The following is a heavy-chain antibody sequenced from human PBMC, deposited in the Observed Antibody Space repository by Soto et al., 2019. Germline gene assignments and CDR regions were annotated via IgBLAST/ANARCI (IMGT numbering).Heavy chain of an antibody. J-gene: IGHJ4*02. D-gene: IGHD3-3*01. CDR3: ARDNRRDDFWSGDFDY. CDR2: IIPIFGTA. CDR1: GGTFSSYA. V-gene: IGHV1-69*06. Sequence: GASVKVSCKASGGTFSSYAISWVRQAPGQGLEWMGGIIPIFGTANYAQKFQGRVTITADKSTSTAYMVLSSLRSEDTAVCYCARDNRRDDFWSGDFDYWGQGTLVTVSS.